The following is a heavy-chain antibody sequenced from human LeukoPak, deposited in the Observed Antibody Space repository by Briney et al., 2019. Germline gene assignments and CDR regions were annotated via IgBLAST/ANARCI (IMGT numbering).Heavy chain of an antibody. J-gene: IGHJ4*02. CDR2: IDIHTGNP. D-gene: IGHD2-21*01. CDR3: ARNFASDSSLIDY. Sequence: GASVKVSCQASGYPFSNYVMNWVRQVPGQGPEWMGWIDIHTGNPTYAQGFTGRFVFSSDTSVSTAYMQVNNLKTEDTALYYCARNFASDSSLIDYWGQGTLVTVSS. V-gene: IGHV7-4-1*02. CDR1: GYPFSNYV.